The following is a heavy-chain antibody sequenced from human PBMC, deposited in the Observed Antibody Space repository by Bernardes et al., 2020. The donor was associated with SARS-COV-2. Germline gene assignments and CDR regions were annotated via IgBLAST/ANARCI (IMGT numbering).Heavy chain of an antibody. Sequence: GGSLRLSCAASGFTFSSYWMHWVRQAPGKGLVWVSRINSDGSSTSYADSVKGRFTISRDNAKNTLYLQMNSLRAEDTAVYYCARDALVYDFWSGYQGWFDPWGQGTLVTVSS. D-gene: IGHD3-3*01. V-gene: IGHV3-74*01. CDR1: GFTFSSYW. CDR3: ARDALVYDFWSGYQGWFDP. J-gene: IGHJ5*02. CDR2: INSDGSST.